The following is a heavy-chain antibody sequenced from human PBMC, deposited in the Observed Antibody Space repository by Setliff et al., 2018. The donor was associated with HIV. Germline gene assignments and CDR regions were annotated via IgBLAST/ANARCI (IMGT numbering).Heavy chain of an antibody. J-gene: IGHJ4*02. CDR3: ARDLAY. CDR1: GFTFSNFW. Sequence: GGSLRLSCATSGFTFSNFWMTWVRQAPGKGLEWVANIKEDGSETFYVDSVEGRFTISRDNAQNSLYLQMSSLKVEDTAVYYCARDLAYWGQGTLVTVSS. CDR2: IKEDGSET. V-gene: IGHV3-7*03.